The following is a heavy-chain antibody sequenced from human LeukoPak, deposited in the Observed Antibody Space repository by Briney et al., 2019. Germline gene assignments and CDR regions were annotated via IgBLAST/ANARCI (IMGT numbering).Heavy chain of an antibody. CDR3: ARHRPLTMVRGVTQKNWFDP. D-gene: IGHD3-10*01. Sequence: SETLSLTCAVYGGSFSGYYWSWIRQPPGKGLEWSGEIDHSGSTNYNPSLKSRVTISVDTSKNQFSLKLSSVTAADTAVYYCARHRPLTMVRGVTQKNWFDPWGQGTLVTVSS. CDR2: IDHSGST. V-gene: IGHV4-34*01. J-gene: IGHJ5*02. CDR1: GGSFSGYY.